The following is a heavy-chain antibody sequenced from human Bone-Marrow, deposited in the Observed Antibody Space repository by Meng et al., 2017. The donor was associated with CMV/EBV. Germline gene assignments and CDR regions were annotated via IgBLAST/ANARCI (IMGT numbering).Heavy chain of an antibody. CDR1: GGSISSGGYY. D-gene: IGHD6-19*01. CDR2: IYYSGST. CDR3: ARHRPRYSSGWYYFDY. Sequence: SETLSLTCTVSGGSISSGGYYWSWIRQHPGKGLEWIGYIYYSGSTYYNPSLRSRVTISVDTSKNQFSLKLSSVTAADTAVYYCARHRPRYSSGWYYFDYWGQGTLVTVSS. J-gene: IGHJ4*02. V-gene: IGHV4-31*03.